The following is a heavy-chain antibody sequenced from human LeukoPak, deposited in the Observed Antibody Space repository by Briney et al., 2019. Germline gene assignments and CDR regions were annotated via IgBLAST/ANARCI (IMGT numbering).Heavy chain of an antibody. CDR1: GFTFSTYG. V-gene: IGHV3-30*02. Sequence: GGSLRLSCAAPGFTFSTYGMHWVRQAPGKGLEWVAFVRYDGSDEHYADSVQGRFTISRDNSYNTLYLQMNSLRAEDTAFYYCAKAELGVDTFFDYWGQGTLVTVSS. J-gene: IGHJ4*02. CDR3: AKAELGVDTFFDY. CDR2: VRYDGSDE. D-gene: IGHD3-3*01.